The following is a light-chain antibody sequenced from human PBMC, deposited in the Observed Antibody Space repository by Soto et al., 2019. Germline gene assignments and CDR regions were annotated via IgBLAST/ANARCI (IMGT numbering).Light chain of an antibody. V-gene: IGKV3-15*01. CDR1: QSVKSS. J-gene: IGKJ1*01. CDR2: GAS. CDR3: QHYNHWLWT. Sequence: ELRMTHSPDPLSVSPGERATLSGGASQSVKSSLAWYQQKPGQAPRLLIYGASTRATGIPARFSGSGSGTEFTLTISSLQSEDSAVYYCQHYNHWLWTFGQGTNV.